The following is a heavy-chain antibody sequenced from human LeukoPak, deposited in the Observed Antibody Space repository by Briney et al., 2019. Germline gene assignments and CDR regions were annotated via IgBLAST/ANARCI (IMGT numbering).Heavy chain of an antibody. D-gene: IGHD3-22*01. J-gene: IGHJ4*02. Sequence: SETLSLTCAVYGGSFSGYYWSWIRQPPGKGLEWIGEINHSGSTNYNPSLKSRVTISVDTSKNQFSLKLSSVTAADTAVYYCARFGYYYDSSGKKDYRGQGTLVTVSS. CDR2: INHSGST. V-gene: IGHV4-34*01. CDR3: ARFGYYYDSSGKKDY. CDR1: GGSFSGYY.